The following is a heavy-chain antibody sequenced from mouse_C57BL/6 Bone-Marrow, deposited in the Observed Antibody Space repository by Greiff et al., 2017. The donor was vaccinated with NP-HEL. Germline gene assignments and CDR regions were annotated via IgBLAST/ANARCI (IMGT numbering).Heavy chain of an antibody. CDR3: TREDDYDDGAWFAY. Sequence: EVNVVESGEGLVKPGGSLKLSCAASGFTFSSYAMSWVRQTPEKRLEWVAYISSGGDYIYYADTVKGRFTISRDNARNTLYLQMSSLKSEDTAMYYCTREDDYDDGAWFAYWGQGTLVTVSA. CDR2: ISSGGDYI. D-gene: IGHD2-4*01. CDR1: GFTFSSYA. J-gene: IGHJ3*01. V-gene: IGHV5-9-1*02.